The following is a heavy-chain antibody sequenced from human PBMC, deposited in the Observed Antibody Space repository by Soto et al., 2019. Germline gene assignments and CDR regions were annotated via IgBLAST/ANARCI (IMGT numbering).Heavy chain of an antibody. D-gene: IGHD6-6*01. CDR1: GGSISSYY. J-gene: IGHJ6*03. CDR2: IYYSGST. CDR3: ARSTSIAARPVSYYYYMDV. Sequence: ETXSLTCTVSGGSISSYYWSWIRQXPGXGQERIGYIYYSGSTNYNPSLKSRVTISVDTSKNQFSLKLSSVTAADTAVYYCARSTSIAARPVSYYYYMDVWGKGTTVTVSS. V-gene: IGHV4-59*08.